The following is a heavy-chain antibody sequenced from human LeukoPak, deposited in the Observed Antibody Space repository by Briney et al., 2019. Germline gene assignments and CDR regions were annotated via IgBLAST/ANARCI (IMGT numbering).Heavy chain of an antibody. D-gene: IGHD6-13*01. CDR2: INPNSGGT. Sequence: ASVKVSCKASGYTFTGYYMHWVRQAPGQGLEWMGWINPNSGGTNYAQKFQGRVTMTRDTSISTAYMELSRLRSDDTAVYYCARDGAAAGHSYYYYMDVWGKGTTVTVSS. CDR3: ARDGAAAGHSYYYYMDV. CDR1: GYTFTGYY. V-gene: IGHV1-2*02. J-gene: IGHJ6*03.